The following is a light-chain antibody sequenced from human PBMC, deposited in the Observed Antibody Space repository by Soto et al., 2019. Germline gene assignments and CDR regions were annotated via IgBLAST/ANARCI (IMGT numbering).Light chain of an antibody. CDR2: DNN. CDR3: GTWDSSLSAYV. V-gene: IGLV1-51*01. J-gene: IGLJ1*01. Sequence: QSVLTQPPSVSAAPGQKVTISCSGSSSNIGNNYVSWYQQVPGTAPKLLIYDNNKRPSGIPDRFSGSKSGTSATLGITRLQTGDEADYYCGTWDSSLSAYVFGTGTKVTVL. CDR1: SSNIGNNY.